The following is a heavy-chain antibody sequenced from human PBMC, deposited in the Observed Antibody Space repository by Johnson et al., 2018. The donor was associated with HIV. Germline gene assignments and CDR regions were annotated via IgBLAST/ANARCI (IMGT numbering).Heavy chain of an antibody. J-gene: IGHJ3*02. Sequence: VQLVESGGGVVRPGGSLRLSCAASGFTFDDYGMSWVRQAPGKGLEWVSGINWNSNNIAYADSVKGRFTISRDNAKNSLYLQMNSLRAEDTAVYYCASIAARRVSAFDIWGQGTMVTVSS. V-gene: IGHV3-20*04. CDR2: INWNSNNI. CDR1: GFTFDDYG. CDR3: ASIAARRVSAFDI. D-gene: IGHD6-6*01.